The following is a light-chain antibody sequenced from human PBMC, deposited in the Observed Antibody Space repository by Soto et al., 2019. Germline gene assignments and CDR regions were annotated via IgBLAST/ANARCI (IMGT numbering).Light chain of an antibody. Sequence: EVVLTQSPATLSSSPGEIDTLSCRASQSVSCRLAWYQQKPGQAPSLLILGASDRATGIPARVSGSGSGTTFSHTISSLEPVDFAVYYCQVRSNGPRLTFGVGTKVEIK. CDR2: GAS. CDR3: QVRSNGPRLT. V-gene: IGKV3-11*01. CDR1: QSVSCR. J-gene: IGKJ4*01.